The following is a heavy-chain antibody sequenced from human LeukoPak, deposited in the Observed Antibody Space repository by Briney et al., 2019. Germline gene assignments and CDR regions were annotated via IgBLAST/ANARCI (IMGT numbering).Heavy chain of an antibody. CDR3: ARDHDYGGNRYDAFDI. CDR1: GGTFSSYA. Sequence: ASVKVSCKASGGTFSSYAISWVRQAPGQGLDWMGGIIPIFGTANYAQKFQGRVTITTDESTSTAYMELSSPRSEDTAVYYCARDHDYGGNRYDAFDIWGQGTMVTVSS. D-gene: IGHD4-23*01. CDR2: IIPIFGTA. J-gene: IGHJ3*02. V-gene: IGHV1-69*05.